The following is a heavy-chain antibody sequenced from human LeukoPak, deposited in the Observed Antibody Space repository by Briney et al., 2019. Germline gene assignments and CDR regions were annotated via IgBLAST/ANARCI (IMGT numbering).Heavy chain of an antibody. D-gene: IGHD3-22*01. CDR1: GYTFTSYY. J-gene: IGHJ4*02. Sequence: ASVKVSCKASGYTFTSYYMHWVRQAPGQGLEWMGIINPSGGSTNYAQKFQGRVTMTRDTSISTAHMELSRLRSDDTAVYYCARDYGYYDSSGYGYWGQGTLVTVSS. V-gene: IGHV1-2*02. CDR2: INPSGGST. CDR3: ARDYGYYDSSGYGY.